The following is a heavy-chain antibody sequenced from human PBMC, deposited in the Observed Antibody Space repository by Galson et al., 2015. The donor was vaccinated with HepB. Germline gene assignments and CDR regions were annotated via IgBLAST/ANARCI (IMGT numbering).Heavy chain of an antibody. Sequence: SVKVSCKASGXXXXSXAXXXXRQATRQRLQCMGWINAGKSYTDYSQKSQDRVTITRDTSASTAYMELSSLRSEDTAVDYCARENSSYPGNDYWGQGTLSTXSS. D-gene: IGHD6-13*01. CDR1: GXXXXSXA. CDR2: INAGKSYT. V-gene: IGHV1-3*01. J-gene: IGHJ4*02. CDR3: ARENSSYPGNDY.